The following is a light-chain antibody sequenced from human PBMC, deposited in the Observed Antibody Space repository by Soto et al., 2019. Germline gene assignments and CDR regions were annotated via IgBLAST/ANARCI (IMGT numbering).Light chain of an antibody. CDR3: QHYNYWPYT. CDR1: QTIDNT. V-gene: IGKV3-15*01. Sequence: EIVMTQSPATLSLSPGERATLSCRASQTIDNTLAWYQRKPGQAPRLLIYDASTRATGVPARFSGSGSGTDFTLTISSLQSEYFAVYYCQHYNYWPYTFGQGTKVDI. CDR2: DAS. J-gene: IGKJ2*01.